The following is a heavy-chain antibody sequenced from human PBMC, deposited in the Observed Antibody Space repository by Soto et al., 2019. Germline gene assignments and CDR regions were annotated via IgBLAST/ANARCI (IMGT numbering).Heavy chain of an antibody. J-gene: IGHJ4*02. CDR2: ISTSGSTI. V-gene: IGHV3-48*03. CDR3: ASLRAVDY. D-gene: IGHD2-15*01. CDR1: GVTLSSYE. Sequence: XGSLRLSCAASGVTLSSYEMNWVRQAPGKGLDWISYISTSGSTISYADSVKGRFTISRNNAKKSLYLQMSSLRAEDTALYYCASLRAVDYWGQGTLVTVSS.